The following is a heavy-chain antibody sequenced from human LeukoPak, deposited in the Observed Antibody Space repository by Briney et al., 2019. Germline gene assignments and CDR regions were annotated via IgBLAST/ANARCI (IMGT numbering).Heavy chain of an antibody. Sequence: SQTLSLICTFSGGSISRGDYYWTWIRQPPGKGLEWIGYIYYSGSTYYNPSLKSRVTISVDTSKNQFSLNLSSVTAADTAVYYCARDDGTYYGGTLDYWGQGTLVTVSS. V-gene: IGHV4-30-4*01. J-gene: IGHJ4*02. CDR1: GGSISRGDYY. CDR2: IYYSGST. D-gene: IGHD4-23*01. CDR3: ARDDGTYYGGTLDY.